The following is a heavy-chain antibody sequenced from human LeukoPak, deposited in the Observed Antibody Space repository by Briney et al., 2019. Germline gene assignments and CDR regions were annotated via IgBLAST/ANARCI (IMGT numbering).Heavy chain of an antibody. CDR1: GGSLSGYY. J-gene: IGHJ6*03. CDR3: ARVGYSYVINDWSRTGLGAYPTKYYYHMDV. V-gene: IGHV4-34*01. CDR2: ISHSGST. D-gene: IGHD5-18*01. Sequence: PSETLSLTCAVYGGSLSGYYWSGIRQPPGKGREGSGQISHSGSTNYNPSLKSRVTISGDTSKNQFSLKLSSVTAADTAVYFCARVGYSYVINDWSRTGLGAYPTKYYYHMDVWGKGTTVTVSS.